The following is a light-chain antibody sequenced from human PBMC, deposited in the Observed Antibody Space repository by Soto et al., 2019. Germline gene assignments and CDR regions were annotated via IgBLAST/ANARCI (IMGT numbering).Light chain of an antibody. CDR1: SSDVGGYNY. CDR3: SSYAGSNNFVV. V-gene: IGLV2-8*01. J-gene: IGLJ2*01. Sequence: QSALTQPPSASGSPGQSVTISCTGTSSDVGGYNYVSWYQQHPGKAPKFMIYEVTKRPSGVPDRFSGSKSGNTASLTVSGLQAEDEADYYCSSYAGSNNFVVFGGGTKVTV. CDR2: EVT.